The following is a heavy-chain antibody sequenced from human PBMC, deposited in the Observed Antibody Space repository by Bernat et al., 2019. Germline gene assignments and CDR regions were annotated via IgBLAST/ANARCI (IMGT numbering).Heavy chain of an antibody. D-gene: IGHD1-7*01. CDR3: ERVVTETTNYFDY. J-gene: IGHJ4*02. Sequence: EVQLVESGGGLVQPGGSLRLSCEASGFTFRSYWMSWVRQAPGKGLEWVANINQDGSGKYYGDSVKGRFTISRDNAKNSLYLQLNSLRGEDTAVYDCERVVTETTNYFDYCGQETLVAISS. CDR2: INQDGSGK. V-gene: IGHV3-7*03. CDR1: GFTFRSYW.